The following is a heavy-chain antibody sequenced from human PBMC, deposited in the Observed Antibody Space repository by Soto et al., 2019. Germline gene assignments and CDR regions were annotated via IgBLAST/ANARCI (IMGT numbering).Heavy chain of an antibody. Sequence: EVQLVESGGGLVKPGGSLRLSCAASGFTFSSYSMNWVRQAPGKGLEWVSSISSSSSYIYYADSVKGRFTISRDNAKNSLYLQMNSLRAEDTAVYYCARDSSGGIVGALTDYCGQGTLVTVSS. V-gene: IGHV3-21*01. J-gene: IGHJ4*02. D-gene: IGHD1-26*01. CDR3: ARDSSGGIVGALTDY. CDR1: GFTFSSYS. CDR2: ISSSSSYI.